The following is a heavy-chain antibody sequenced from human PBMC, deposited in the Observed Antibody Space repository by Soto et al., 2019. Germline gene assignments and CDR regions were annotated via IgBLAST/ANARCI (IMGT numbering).Heavy chain of an antibody. CDR3: ARDRRGAVAGTVGWFDL. J-gene: IGHJ5*02. Sequence: QVQLVESGGGVVQPGRSLRLSCAASGFTFSSYGMHWVRQAPGKGLEWVAVIWYDGSNKYYADSVKGRFTISRDNSKNTLYLQMNSLRAEDTAVYYCARDRRGAVAGTVGWFDLWGQGTLVTVSS. CDR1: GFTFSSYG. CDR2: IWYDGSNK. D-gene: IGHD6-19*01. V-gene: IGHV3-33*01.